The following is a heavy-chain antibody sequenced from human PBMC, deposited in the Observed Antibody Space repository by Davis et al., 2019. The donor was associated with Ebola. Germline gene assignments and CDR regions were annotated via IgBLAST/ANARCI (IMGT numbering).Heavy chain of an antibody. CDR2: IYYSGST. V-gene: IGHV4-59*08. CDR1: GGSFSGYY. Sequence: MPSETLSLTCAVYGGSFSGYYWSWIRQHPGKGLEWIGYIYYSGSTNYNPSLKSRVTISVDTSKNQFSLKLSSVTAADTAVYYCARAGEVFGVVIILAFDIWGQGTMVTVSS. J-gene: IGHJ3*02. D-gene: IGHD3-3*01. CDR3: ARAGEVFGVVIILAFDI.